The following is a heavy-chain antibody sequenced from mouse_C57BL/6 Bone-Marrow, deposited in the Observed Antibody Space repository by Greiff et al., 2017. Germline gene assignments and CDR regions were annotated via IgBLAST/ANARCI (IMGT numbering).Heavy chain of an antibody. CDR2: INPSSGYT. Sequence: VQVVESGAELARPGASVKMSCKASGYTFTSYTMHWVNQRPGQGLEWIGYINPSSGYTKYNQKFKDKATLTADKSSSTAYMQLSSLTSEDSAVYYCARWENYWGQGTTLTVSS. D-gene: IGHD4-1*01. V-gene: IGHV1-4*01. J-gene: IGHJ2*01. CDR3: ARWENY. CDR1: GYTFTSYT.